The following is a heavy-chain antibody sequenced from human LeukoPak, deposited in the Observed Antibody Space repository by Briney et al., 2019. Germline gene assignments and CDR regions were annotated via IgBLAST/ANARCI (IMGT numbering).Heavy chain of an antibody. J-gene: IGHJ4*02. CDR3: AREKYVDTAMVVDY. CDR2: INHSGST. CDR1: GGSFSGYY. V-gene: IGHV4-34*01. Sequence: SETLSLACAVYGGSFSGYYWSWIRQPPGKGLEWIGEINHSGSTNYNPSLKSRVTISVDTSKNQFSLKLSSVTAADTAVYYCAREKYVDTAMVVDYWGQGTLVTVSS. D-gene: IGHD5-18*01.